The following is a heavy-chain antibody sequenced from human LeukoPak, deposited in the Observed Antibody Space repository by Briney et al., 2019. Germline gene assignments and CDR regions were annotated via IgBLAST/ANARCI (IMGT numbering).Heavy chain of an antibody. Sequence: ASVKLSCNASGYTGTKYYLHWVWHAPGQGLEWVGWNNPTSGGTNYAQKFQGSVSLTRDTSINTAYMELIRLRSDDTATYYCALRYSHGYDLGDYWGQGTLVTVSS. CDR2: NNPTSGGT. J-gene: IGHJ4*02. D-gene: IGHD3/OR15-3a*01. V-gene: IGHV1-2*02. CDR1: GYTGTKYY. CDR3: ALRYSHGYDLGDY.